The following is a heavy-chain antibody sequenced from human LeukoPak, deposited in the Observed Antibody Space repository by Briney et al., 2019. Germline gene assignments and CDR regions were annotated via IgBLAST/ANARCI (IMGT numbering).Heavy chain of an antibody. CDR1: GFTFSSYE. CDR3: ARAGYSMDTEYFQH. V-gene: IGHV3-48*03. D-gene: IGHD5-18*01. J-gene: IGHJ1*01. CDR2: ISNSGTAI. Sequence: GGPLRLSCAASGFTFSSYEMNWVRQAPGKGLEWVSYISNSGTAIYYADSVKGRFTISRDNAKSSLYLQMNSLRAEDTAVYYCARAGYSMDTEYFQHWGQGTLVTVSS.